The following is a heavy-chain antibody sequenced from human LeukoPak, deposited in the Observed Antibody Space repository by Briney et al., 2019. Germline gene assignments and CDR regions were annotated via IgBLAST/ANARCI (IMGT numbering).Heavy chain of an antibody. CDR1: GFTFSSYA. Sequence: PGGSLRLSCAASGFTFSSYAMSWVRQAPGKGLEWVSAISGSGGSTYYADSVKGRFTISGDNSKNTLYLQMNSLRAEDTAVYYCAKGKSRLLVYYFDYWGQGTLVTVSS. CDR3: AKGKSRLLVYYFDY. J-gene: IGHJ4*02. D-gene: IGHD2-8*02. V-gene: IGHV3-23*01. CDR2: ISGSGGST.